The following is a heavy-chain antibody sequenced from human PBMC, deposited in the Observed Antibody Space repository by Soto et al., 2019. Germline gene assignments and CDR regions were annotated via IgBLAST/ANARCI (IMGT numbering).Heavy chain of an antibody. CDR2: ISHSGSI. CDR1: GGYIISNIYY. D-gene: IGHD2-2*01. J-gene: IGHJ5*02. Sequence: SETLSLTCTVSGGYIISNIYYWGWIRQPPGKRLEWIGSISHSGSIYYNPSLKSRVNLSVDTSTNQFSLNLRSVAAADTAVYYCTKGYCISTTCYRSWFDPWGQGTLVTVSS. V-gene: IGHV4-39*01. CDR3: TKGYCISTTCYRSWFDP.